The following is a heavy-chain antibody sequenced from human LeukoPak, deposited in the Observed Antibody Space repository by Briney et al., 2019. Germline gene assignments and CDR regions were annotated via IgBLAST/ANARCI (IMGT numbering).Heavy chain of an antibody. V-gene: IGHV3-23*01. CDR2: ISPNGART. Sequence: GGSLRLFCEASGFPFNIYVKRWGPQAPGKGLEWVSLISPNGARTYYPHPVKGRFTISRDNAKNTLLRQMNSLRAEDTALYYCSKDPFSSLGGSWGEGTLVTVSS. J-gene: IGHJ5*02. CDR1: GFPFNIYV. CDR3: SKDPFSSLGGS. D-gene: IGHD3-16*01.